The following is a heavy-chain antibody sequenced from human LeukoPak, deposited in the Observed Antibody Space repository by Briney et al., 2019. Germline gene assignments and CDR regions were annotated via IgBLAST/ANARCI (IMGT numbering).Heavy chain of an antibody. Sequence: GGSLRLSCAASGFTFSSYSMNWVRQAPGKGLEWVSSISSSSYIYYADSVKGRFTISRDNAKNSLYLQMNSLRAEDTAVYYCARGPASPDRNGFDYWGQGTLVTVSS. V-gene: IGHV3-21*01. D-gene: IGHD4-11*01. CDR1: GFTFSSYS. CDR3: ARGPASPDRNGFDY. CDR2: ISSSSYI. J-gene: IGHJ4*02.